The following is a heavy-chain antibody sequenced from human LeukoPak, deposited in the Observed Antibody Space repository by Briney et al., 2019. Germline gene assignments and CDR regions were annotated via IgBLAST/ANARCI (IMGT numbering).Heavy chain of an antibody. V-gene: IGHV4-59*01. CDR1: GGSLSAYY. CDR3: ARIARSYYGWFDP. J-gene: IGHJ5*02. D-gene: IGHD1-26*01. Sequence: SETLSLTCTVSGGSLSAYYWSWIRQPPGKGLEWIGYIYYSGSANYNPSLKSRVTISVDTSKNQFSLKLTSVTAADTAVYYCARIARSYYGWFDPWGQGTLVTVSS. CDR2: IYYSGSA.